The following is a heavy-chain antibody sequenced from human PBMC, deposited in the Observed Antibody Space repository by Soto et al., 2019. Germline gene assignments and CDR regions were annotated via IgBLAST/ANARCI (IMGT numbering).Heavy chain of an antibody. J-gene: IGHJ5*02. CDR1: GGSISSGGYY. CDR3: ARVPLGYCSSTSCSGFDP. D-gene: IGHD2-2*01. Sequence: SETLSLTCTVSGGSISSGGYYWSWIRQHPGKGLEWIGYIYYSGSTYYNPSLKSRVTISVDTSKNQFSLKLSSLTAADTAVYYCARVPLGYCSSTSCSGFDPWGQGTLVTVSS. CDR2: IYYSGST. V-gene: IGHV4-31*03.